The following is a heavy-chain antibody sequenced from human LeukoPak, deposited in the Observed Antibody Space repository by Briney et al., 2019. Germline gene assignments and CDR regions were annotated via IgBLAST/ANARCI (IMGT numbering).Heavy chain of an antibody. V-gene: IGHV3-48*03. J-gene: IGHJ5*02. CDR3: ARVRYCSGGSCYGNWYDP. CDR2: ISSSGRSI. CDR1: GFTFSSYE. Sequence: GGSLRLSCAASGFTFSSYEMNWVRQAPGKGLEWVSYISSSGRSINYADSVRGRFTIPRDNGKNSLYLQMNSLRAEDTAVYYCARVRYCSGGSCYGNWYDPCGQGTLVTVSS. D-gene: IGHD2-15*01.